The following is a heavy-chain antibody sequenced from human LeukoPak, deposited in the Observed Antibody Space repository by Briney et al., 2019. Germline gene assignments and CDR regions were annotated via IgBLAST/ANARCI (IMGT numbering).Heavy chain of an antibody. CDR1: GYTFTSYY. CDR2: INPSGGST. V-gene: IGHV1-46*01. D-gene: IGHD6-13*01. J-gene: IGHJ6*03. CDR3: ARDRHIAAAVYYYYMDV. Sequence: ASVKVSCKASGYTFTSYYMHWVRQAPGQGLEWMGIINPSGGSTSYAQKFQGRVTMTRDTSTSTAYMELRSLRSDDTAVYYCARDRHIAAAVYYYYMDVWGKGTPVTVSS.